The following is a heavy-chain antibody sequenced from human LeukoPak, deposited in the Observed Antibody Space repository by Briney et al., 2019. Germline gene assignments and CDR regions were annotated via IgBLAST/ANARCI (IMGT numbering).Heavy chain of an antibody. D-gene: IGHD3-10*01. Sequence: GGSLRLSCAASGFAFTNAWMSWVRQAPGKGLEWIGRIKSKTDGGTTDYTAPVKGRFTISRDDSKNTLYLQMNSLKTEDTAVYYCTTGPFDYYGSASYLANGMDVWGQGTTVTVSS. CDR2: IKSKTDGGTT. CDR3: TTGPFDYYGSASYLANGMDV. CDR1: GFAFTNAW. J-gene: IGHJ6*02. V-gene: IGHV3-15*01.